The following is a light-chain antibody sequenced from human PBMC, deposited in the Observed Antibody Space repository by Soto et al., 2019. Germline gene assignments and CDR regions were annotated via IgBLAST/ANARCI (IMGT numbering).Light chain of an antibody. CDR1: QSISSW. V-gene: IGKV1-5*03. CDR2: KAS. J-gene: IGKJ1*01. CDR3: QQYNSYS. Sequence: DLQMTQSPSTLSSSLGDRVTITCRASQSISSWLAWYQKKPGKAPKLLINKASSLESGAPSRFSGSGSGTEFTLTISSLQPDDFATYYCQQYNSYSFGQGTKVDI.